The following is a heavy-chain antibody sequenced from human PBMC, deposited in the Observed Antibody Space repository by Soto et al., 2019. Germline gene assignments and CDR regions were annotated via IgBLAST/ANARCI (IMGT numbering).Heavy chain of an antibody. CDR3: ARDLLDTTVDYYFDS. CDR2: IYHSGSS. CDR1: GGSLSIGTYY. Sequence: SETLSLTCTVSGGSLSIGTYYWSWIRQPPGKGLEWVGYIYHSGSSQSNPPLTSRVTISIDPSKTHFSLELRTVTAADTAVYYCARDLLDTTVDYYFDSWGPGRLVTVSS. D-gene: IGHD4-17*01. J-gene: IGHJ4*02. V-gene: IGHV4-30-4*01.